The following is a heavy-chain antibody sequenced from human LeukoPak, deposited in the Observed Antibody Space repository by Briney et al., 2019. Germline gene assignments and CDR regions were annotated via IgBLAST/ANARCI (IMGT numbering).Heavy chain of an antibody. V-gene: IGHV1-46*01. Sequence: GASVKVSCKASGFIFTSYYMHWVRQAPGQGLEWMGIINPSGTSTTYAQNFQGRLTMTRDTSTSRVYMELSSMRSEDTAVCYCARDNSDSTIRYWWFDPWGQGTLVIVSS. CDR2: INPSGTST. CDR1: GFIFTSYY. D-gene: IGHD2-8*02. CDR3: ARDNSDSTIRYWWFDP. J-gene: IGHJ5*02.